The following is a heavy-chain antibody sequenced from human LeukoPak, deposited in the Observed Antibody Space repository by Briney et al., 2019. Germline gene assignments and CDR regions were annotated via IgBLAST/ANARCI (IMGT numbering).Heavy chain of an antibody. CDR2: ISSSSSYI. V-gene: IGHV3-21*01. CDR3: ARGGYSYGGPDYFDY. Sequence: PGGSLRLSCAASGFTFSSYSMNWVRQAPGKGLEWVSSISSSSSYIYYADSVKGRFTISRDNAKNSLYLQMNSLRAEDTAVYYCARGGYSYGGPDYFDYWGQGTLVTVSS. D-gene: IGHD5-18*01. CDR1: GFTFSSYS. J-gene: IGHJ4*02.